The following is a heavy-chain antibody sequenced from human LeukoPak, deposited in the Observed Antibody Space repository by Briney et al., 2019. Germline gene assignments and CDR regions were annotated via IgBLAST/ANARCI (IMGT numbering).Heavy chain of an antibody. J-gene: IGHJ3*02. V-gene: IGHV4-59*01. CDR1: SGSISSYY. CDR2: IYYSGST. Sequence: SETLSLTCTVSSGSISSYYWSWIRQPPGKGLEWIGYIYYSGSTNYNPSLKSRVTISVDTSKNQFSLKLSSVTAADTAVYYCARGYSSSWSTPYDAFDIWGQGTMVTVSS. D-gene: IGHD6-13*01. CDR3: ARGYSSSWSTPYDAFDI.